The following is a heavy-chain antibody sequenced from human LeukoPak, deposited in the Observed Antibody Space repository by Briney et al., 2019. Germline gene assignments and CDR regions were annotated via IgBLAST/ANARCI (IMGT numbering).Heavy chain of an antibody. V-gene: IGHV4-59*01. CDR1: GVSISSYY. CDR3: ARSLYRYSDY. Sequence: SETLSLTCTVSGVSISSYYWGWIPQPPGKGLEWIGYIYYSGSTNYNPSLKSRVTISVDTSKNQFSLKLSSVTAADTAVYYCARSLYRYSDYWGQGTLVTVSS. CDR2: IYYSGST. D-gene: IGHD2-2*02. J-gene: IGHJ4*02.